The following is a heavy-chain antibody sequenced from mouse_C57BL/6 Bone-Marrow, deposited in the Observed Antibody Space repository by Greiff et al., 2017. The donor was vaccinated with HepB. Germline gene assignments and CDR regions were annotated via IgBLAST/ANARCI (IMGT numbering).Heavy chain of an antibody. V-gene: IGHV1-72*01. CDR3: ARLGYDYDGTWFAY. CDR2: IDPNSGGT. Sequence: QVQLQQPGAELVKPGASVKLSCKASGYTFTSYWMHWVKQRPGRGLEWIGRIDPNSGGTKYNEKFKSKATLTVDKPSSTAYMQRSSLTSEDSAVYYCARLGYDYDGTWFAYWGQGTLVTVSA. CDR1: GYTFTSYW. J-gene: IGHJ3*01. D-gene: IGHD2-4*01.